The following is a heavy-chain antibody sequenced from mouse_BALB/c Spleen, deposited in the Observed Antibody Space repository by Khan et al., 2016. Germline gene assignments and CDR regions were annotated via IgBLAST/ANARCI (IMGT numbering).Heavy chain of an antibody. D-gene: IGHD2-12*01. CDR1: GFNIKDYY. Sequence: EVQLVESGAELVRPGALVKLSCKASGFNIKDYYLHWVKQRPEQGLEWVGWIDPENGHTIYDPKFQGQASMTADTSSNTAYLQLSSLTSEDTAVYYCSGEISYHTSRGFAYWGQGTLVTVSA. J-gene: IGHJ3*01. CDR3: SGEISYHTSRGFAY. V-gene: IGHV14-1*02. CDR2: IDPENGHT.